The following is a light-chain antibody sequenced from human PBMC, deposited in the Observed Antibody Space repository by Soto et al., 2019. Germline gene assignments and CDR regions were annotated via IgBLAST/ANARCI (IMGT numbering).Light chain of an antibody. CDR2: GAS. CDR1: HSIGDW. V-gene: IGKV1-5*01. Sequence: DIQMTQFPSTLSASVGDRVTITCRASHSIGDWLAWYQQKPGKAPKLLIYGASSLQRGVPSRFSGSGSGTGFTLTVSSLQPDDFATYYCQHYKRYPFTFGPGTKVQIK. CDR3: QHYKRYPFT. J-gene: IGKJ3*01.